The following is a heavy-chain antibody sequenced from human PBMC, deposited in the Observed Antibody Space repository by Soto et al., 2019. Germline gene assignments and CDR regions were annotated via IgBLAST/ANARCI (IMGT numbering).Heavy chain of an antibody. J-gene: IGHJ5*02. Sequence: SETLSLTCAVYGGSFHGYYWSWIRQPPGEGLEWIGEINHSGSANYNPTFKSRVFISVDMSKNQMSLQLTSVSAADTAVYYCARGEGRLVGTWFDPWGQGTLVTVSS. V-gene: IGHV4-34*01. CDR1: GGSFHGYY. D-gene: IGHD5-12*01. CDR3: ARGEGRLVGTWFDP. CDR2: INHSGSA.